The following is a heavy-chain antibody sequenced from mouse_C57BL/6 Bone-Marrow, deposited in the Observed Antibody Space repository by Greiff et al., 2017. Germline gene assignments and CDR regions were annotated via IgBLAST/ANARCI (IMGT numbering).Heavy chain of an antibody. CDR2: ISNLAYSI. J-gene: IGHJ4*01. CDR1: GFTFSDYG. Sequence: DVKLVESGGGLVQPGGSLKLSCAASGFTFSDYGMAWVRQAPRKGPEWVAFISNLAYSIYYADTVTGRSTISRENAKNTLYLEMSSLRSEVTAMYYCARKPPCYFFMDYWGQGTSVTVSS. V-gene: IGHV5-15*01. CDR3: ARKPPCYFFMDY. D-gene: IGHD1-1*01.